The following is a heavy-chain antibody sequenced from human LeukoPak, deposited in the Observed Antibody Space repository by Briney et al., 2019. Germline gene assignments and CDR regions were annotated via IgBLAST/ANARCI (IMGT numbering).Heavy chain of an antibody. CDR1: GGTFSSYA. CDR2: IIPIFGTA. Sequence: ASVKVSCKASGGTFSSYAISWVRQAPGQGLEWMGGIIPIFGTANYAQKFQGRVTITADESTSTAYMELSSLRSEDTAVYYCARATTYYYGSGSYGAFNIWGQGTMVTVSS. D-gene: IGHD3-10*01. V-gene: IGHV1-69*13. CDR3: ARATTYYYGSGSYGAFNI. J-gene: IGHJ3*02.